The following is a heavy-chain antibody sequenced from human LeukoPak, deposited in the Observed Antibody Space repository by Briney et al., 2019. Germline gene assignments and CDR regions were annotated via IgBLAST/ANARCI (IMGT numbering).Heavy chain of an antibody. J-gene: IGHJ4*02. Sequence: PSETLSLTCTVSGGSISSSSYYWGWIRQPPGKGLEWIGSIYYSGSTYYNPSLKSRVTISVDTSKNQFSLKLSSVTAADTAVYYCARVRRHSSGWYGGYFVDYWGQGTLVTVSS. V-gene: IGHV4-39*01. CDR2: IYYSGST. CDR3: ARVRRHSSGWYGGYFVDY. CDR1: GGSISSSSYY. D-gene: IGHD6-19*01.